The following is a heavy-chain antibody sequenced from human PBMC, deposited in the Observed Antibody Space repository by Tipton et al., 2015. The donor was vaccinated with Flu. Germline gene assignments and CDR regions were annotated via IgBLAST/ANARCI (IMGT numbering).Heavy chain of an antibody. D-gene: IGHD1-26*01. Sequence: VQSGAEVKEPGESLKISCKASGYSFSNYWIGWVRQMPEKGPEWMSIIYPADSYTTYSPSFRGQVTISVDKSFSTAYLQWSSLKASDTAMYYCVLIYNGSYMAPPDYWGQGTLVTVSS. CDR1: GYSFSNYW. CDR3: VLIYNGSYMAPPDY. J-gene: IGHJ4*02. CDR2: IYPADSYT. V-gene: IGHV5-51*03.